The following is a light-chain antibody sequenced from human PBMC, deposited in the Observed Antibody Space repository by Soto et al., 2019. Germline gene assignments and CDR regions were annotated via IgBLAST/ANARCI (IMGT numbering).Light chain of an antibody. Sequence: DIQMTQSPSSVSAYVGDRVTITCRASQDIAGYLAWYQHKPGRTPELLIHGASRLQSGVPARFSGSGSGTDFTLTITRLEPEDSAMYYCQQYGSSGGITFGHGTRLEIK. CDR1: QDIAGY. CDR3: QQYGSSGGIT. CDR2: GAS. J-gene: IGKJ5*01. V-gene: IGKV1-12*01.